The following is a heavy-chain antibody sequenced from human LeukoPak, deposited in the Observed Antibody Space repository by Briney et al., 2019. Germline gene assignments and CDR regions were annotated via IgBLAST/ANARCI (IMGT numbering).Heavy chain of an antibody. CDR2: ISYAGST. D-gene: IGHD1-14*01. V-gene: IGHV4-39*07. Sequence: SGTLSLTCTVSGASISSTGSYWAWIRQPPGKGLDWIGTISYAGSTNYNPSLNTRVTISTDTSNNQFSLRLSSVTDADTAVYYCARVAAGLKYGADYWGQGTLGTVSS. CDR1: GASISSTGSY. CDR3: ARVAAGLKYGADY. J-gene: IGHJ4*02.